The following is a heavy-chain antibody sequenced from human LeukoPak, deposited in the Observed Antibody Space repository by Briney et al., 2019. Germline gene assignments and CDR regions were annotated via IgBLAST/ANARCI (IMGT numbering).Heavy chain of an antibody. J-gene: IGHJ6*02. D-gene: IGHD6-13*01. V-gene: IGHV6-1*01. CDR2: TYYRSKWYN. CDR1: GDSVSSNSAA. Sequence: SQTLSLTCAISGDSVSSNSAAWNWIRQSPSGGLEWLGRTYYRSKWYNDYAVSVKSRITINPDTSKNQFSLQLNSVTPEDTAVYYCAREAGIAAAGSKYYYYGMDDWGQGTTVTVSS. CDR3: AREAGIAAAGSKYYYYGMDD.